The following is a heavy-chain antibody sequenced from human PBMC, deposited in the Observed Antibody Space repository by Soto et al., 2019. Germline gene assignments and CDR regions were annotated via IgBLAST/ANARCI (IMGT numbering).Heavy chain of an antibody. J-gene: IGHJ4*02. D-gene: IGHD3-22*01. Sequence: LTCAASGFTFSSYSMNWVRQAPGKGLEWVSSISSSSSYIYYADSVKGRFTISRDNAKNSLYLQMNSLRAEDTAVYYCARDGRPYYYDSSGYYWRYWGQGTLVTVSS. CDR1: GFTFSSYS. CDR2: ISSSSSYI. CDR3: ARDGRPYYYDSSGYYWRY. V-gene: IGHV3-21*01.